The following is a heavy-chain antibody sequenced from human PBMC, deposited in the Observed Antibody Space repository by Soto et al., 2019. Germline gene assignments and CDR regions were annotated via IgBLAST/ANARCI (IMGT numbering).Heavy chain of an antibody. CDR2: MIPIVGTA. CDR1: GGTFSSYA. CDR3: ARDRGYSGYAHEYYYYGMDV. V-gene: IGHV1-69*13. Sequence: ASVKVSCKASGGTFSSYAISWVRQAPGQGLEWMGGMIPIVGTASYAQKFQGRVTITADESTSTAYMELSSLRSEDTAVYYCARDRGYSGYAHEYYYYGMDVWGQGTTVTVSS. D-gene: IGHD5-12*01. J-gene: IGHJ6*02.